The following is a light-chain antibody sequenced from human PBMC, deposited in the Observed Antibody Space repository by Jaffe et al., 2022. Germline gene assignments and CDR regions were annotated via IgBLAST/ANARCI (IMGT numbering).Light chain of an antibody. CDR3: QQLSSYPGPGT. V-gene: IGKV1-9*01. J-gene: IGKJ3*01. CDR1: QGISSY. CDR2: AAS. Sequence: DIQVTQSPSFLSASVGDRVTITCRASQGISSYLAWYQQKPGKAPKLLIYAASTLQSGVPSRFSGSGSGTEFTLTISSLQPEDFATYYCQQLSSYPGPGTFGPGTKVDIK.